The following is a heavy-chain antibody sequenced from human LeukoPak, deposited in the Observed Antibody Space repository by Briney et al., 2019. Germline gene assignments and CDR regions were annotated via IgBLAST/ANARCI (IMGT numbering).Heavy chain of an antibody. J-gene: IGHJ4*02. CDR1: GFTFSSYA. Sequence: GGSLKLSCAASGFTFSSYAMSWVRQAPGKGLEWVSAISGSGGSTYYADSVKGRFTISRDNSKNTLYLQMNSLRAEDTAVYYCAKDDVVNSRLFDYWGQGTLVTVSS. D-gene: IGHD2/OR15-2a*01. CDR3: AKDDVVNSRLFDY. CDR2: ISGSGGST. V-gene: IGHV3-23*01.